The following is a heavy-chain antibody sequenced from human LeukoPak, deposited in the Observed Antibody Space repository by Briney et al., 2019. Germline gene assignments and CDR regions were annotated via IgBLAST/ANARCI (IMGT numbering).Heavy chain of an antibody. Sequence: GGSLRLSCAASGFTFSSYSMNWVRQAPGKGLEWVSGTTGTDGSTYYADSVKGRFTISRDNSKSALYLQMNSLRAEDTALYYCAKAFNYGSGYNYKTFDSWGQGTLVTVSS. J-gene: IGHJ4*02. CDR1: GFTFSSYS. D-gene: IGHD3-10*01. CDR3: AKAFNYGSGYNYKTFDS. CDR2: TTGTDGST. V-gene: IGHV3-23*01.